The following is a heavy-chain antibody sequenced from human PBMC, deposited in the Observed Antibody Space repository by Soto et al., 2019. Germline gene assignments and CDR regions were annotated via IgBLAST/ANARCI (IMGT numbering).Heavy chain of an antibody. J-gene: IGHJ4*02. Sequence: SETLSLTCTVSGGSISSSSFHWGWIRQPPGKGLEWIGSIYYSGSTYYSPSLKSRVTISVDTSKNQFSLKLSSVTAADTAVYYCARYGIVGATDPYYFDYWGQGTLVTVS. CDR1: GGSISSSSFH. CDR3: ARYGIVGATDPYYFDY. D-gene: IGHD1-26*01. V-gene: IGHV4-39*07. CDR2: IYYSGST.